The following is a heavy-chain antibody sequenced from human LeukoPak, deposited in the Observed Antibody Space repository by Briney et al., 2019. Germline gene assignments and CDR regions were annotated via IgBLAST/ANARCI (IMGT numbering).Heavy chain of an antibody. V-gene: IGHV3-23*01. CDR3: APDLRGAAWSLDY. D-gene: IGHD2-15*01. J-gene: IGHJ4*02. CDR1: GFTFRNYG. CDR2: INDGGTSA. Sequence: GGSLRLSCTASGFTFRNYGMSWVRQAPGKGLEWVSVINDGGTSAYYTDSVKGRLTISRDNSKNTLYLQMNSLRVEDTAVYYCAPDLRGAAWSLDYWGQGTLVTVSS.